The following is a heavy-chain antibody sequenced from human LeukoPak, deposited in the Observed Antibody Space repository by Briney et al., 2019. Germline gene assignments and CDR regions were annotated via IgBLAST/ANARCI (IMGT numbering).Heavy chain of an antibody. J-gene: IGHJ4*02. V-gene: IGHV3-48*04. D-gene: IGHD3-22*01. CDR3: ARGTYYYDSSGYEKADY. Sequence: GGSLRLSCAASGFAFSSYSMNWVRQAPGKGLEWVSWISSSGGTIYYGDSVKGRFTISRDNAKNSLYLQMNSLRAEDTAVYYCARGTYYYDSSGYEKADYWGQGTLVTVSS. CDR1: GFAFSSYS. CDR2: ISSSGGTI.